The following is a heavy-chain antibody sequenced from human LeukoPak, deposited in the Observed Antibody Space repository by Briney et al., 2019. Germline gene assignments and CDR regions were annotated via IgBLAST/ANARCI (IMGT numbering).Heavy chain of an antibody. J-gene: IGHJ3*02. Sequence: PGGSLRLSCAASGFTFSSYGMRWVRQAPGKGLEWVAVIWYDGSNKYYADSVKGRFTISRDNSKNTLYLQMNSLRAEDTAVYYCAREYREVVVIFAFDIWGQGTMVTVSS. CDR1: GFTFSSYG. CDR3: AREYREVVVIFAFDI. V-gene: IGHV3-33*01. CDR2: IWYDGSNK. D-gene: IGHD3-22*01.